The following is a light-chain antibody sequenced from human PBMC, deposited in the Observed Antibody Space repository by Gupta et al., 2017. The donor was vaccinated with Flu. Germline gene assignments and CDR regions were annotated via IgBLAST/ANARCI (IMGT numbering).Light chain of an antibody. V-gene: IGKV2-28*01. J-gene: IGKJ1*01. CDR3: RQALQISWT. CDR1: QSLPHSNGYNY. Sequence: DFVMTQSPLSLPVTPGEPASISCRSSQSLPHSNGYNYLDWYLQKPGQSPQLLIYLGSNRASGVPDRFSGSGSGTDFTLKISRVEAEDVGVYYCRQALQISWTFGQGTKVEIK. CDR2: LGS.